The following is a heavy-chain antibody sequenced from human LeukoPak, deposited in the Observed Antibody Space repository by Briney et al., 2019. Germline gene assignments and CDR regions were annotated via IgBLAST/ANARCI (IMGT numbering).Heavy chain of an antibody. CDR3: AREGWEELGHYFDY. V-gene: IGHV3-53*01. D-gene: IGHD1-26*01. CDR2: IHSDGTT. Sequence: PGGSLRLSCAASGFPVSSNYMTWVRQAPQKGLEWVSTIHSDGTTYVDSVTGRFLISRDISQNTVYLEMNSLRAEDAAVYYCAREGWEELGHYFDYWGQGTVVTVSS. CDR1: GFPVSSNY. J-gene: IGHJ4*02.